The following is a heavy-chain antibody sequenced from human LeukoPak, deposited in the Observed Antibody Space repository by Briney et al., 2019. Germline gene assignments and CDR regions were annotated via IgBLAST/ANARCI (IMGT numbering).Heavy chain of an antibody. CDR3: ARDQSRVRFLEWLLSPYYYYGMDV. V-gene: IGHV1-18*01. J-gene: IGHJ6*02. CDR2: ISAYNGNT. CDR1: GYTFTSYG. Sequence: ASVKVFCKASGYTFTSYGISWVRQAPGQGLEWMGWISAYNGNTNYAQKLQGRVTMTTDTSTSTAYMELRSLRSDDTAVYYCARDQSRVRFLEWLLSPYYYYGMDVWGQGTTVTVSS. D-gene: IGHD3-3*01.